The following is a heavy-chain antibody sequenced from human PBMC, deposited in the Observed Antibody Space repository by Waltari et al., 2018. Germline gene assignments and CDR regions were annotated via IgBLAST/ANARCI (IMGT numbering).Heavy chain of an antibody. V-gene: IGHV3-23*01. Sequence: EVHLLESGGGLAQPGGSLRLSCVGSGFAFITDSMSWVRKGPGKGLEWVSGISDSGVITKYADSVKGRLTVSRDNSKNSVFLQLNSLRAEDTAIYYCARHLYSIDYLELGNWGQGTLVTVSS. CDR3: ARHLYSIDYLELGN. CDR2: ISDSGVIT. J-gene: IGHJ4*02. D-gene: IGHD3-22*01. CDR1: GFAFITDS.